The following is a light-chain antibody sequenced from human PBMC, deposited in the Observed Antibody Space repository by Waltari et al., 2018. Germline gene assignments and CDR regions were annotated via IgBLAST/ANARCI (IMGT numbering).Light chain of an antibody. CDR1: GXNXGSNY. V-gene: IGLV1-47*01. J-gene: IGLJ3*02. CDR3: AAWDGSLSGWL. CDR2: RND. Sequence: QSVLTQPPSAFGTPGQRVTISCSGSGXNXGSNYLYWYQQFPGSAPKLLMYRNDQRPSGVPDRFSGSKSGTSGSLAISGLRSEDEADYYCAAWDGSLSGWLFGGGTKLTVL.